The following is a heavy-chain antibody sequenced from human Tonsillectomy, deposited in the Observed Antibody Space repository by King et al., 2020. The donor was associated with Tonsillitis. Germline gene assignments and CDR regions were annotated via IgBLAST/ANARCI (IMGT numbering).Heavy chain of an antibody. CDR1: GFTFDDYA. CDR2: ISGDGGST. J-gene: IGHJ6*03. D-gene: IGHD3-10*01. Sequence: VQLVESGGGVVQPGGSLRLSCAASGFTFDDYAMHWVRQAPGKGLEWVSLISGDGGSTSYADSVKGRFTISRDNSKNSLFLQMNSLRTEDTALYYCANNYYASGSYYNDPYMDVWGKGTTVTLSS. V-gene: IGHV3-43*02. CDR3: ANNYYASGSYYNDPYMDV.